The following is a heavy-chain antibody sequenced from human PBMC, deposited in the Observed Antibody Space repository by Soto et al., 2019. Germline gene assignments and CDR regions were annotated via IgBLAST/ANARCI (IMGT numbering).Heavy chain of an antibody. CDR2: FDPEDGET. CDR3: SCYSWESDAFDI. D-gene: IGHD2-15*01. CDR1: GYTLTELS. J-gene: IGHJ3*02. Sequence: ASVKVSCTVSGYTLTELSMHWVRQAPGKGLEWMGGFDPEDGETIYAQKFQGRVTMTEDTSTDTAYMELSSLRSEDTAVYYCSCYSWESDAFDIWGQGTMVTV. V-gene: IGHV1-24*01.